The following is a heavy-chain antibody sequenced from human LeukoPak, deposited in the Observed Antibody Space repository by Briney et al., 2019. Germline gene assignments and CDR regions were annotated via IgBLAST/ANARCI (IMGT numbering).Heavy chain of an antibody. CDR3: ARGGGDHHFDY. CDR2: ISSTGYAT. J-gene: IGHJ4*02. CDR1: GFTFSSYA. D-gene: IGHD2-21*02. V-gene: IGHV3-23*01. Sequence: GGSLRLSCAASGFTFSSYAMSWVRQAPGKGLEWVSSISSTGYATYYADSVKGRFTISTDNSKSTIYLQMNRLRAEDTAVYYCARGGGDHHFDYWGQGTLVTVSS.